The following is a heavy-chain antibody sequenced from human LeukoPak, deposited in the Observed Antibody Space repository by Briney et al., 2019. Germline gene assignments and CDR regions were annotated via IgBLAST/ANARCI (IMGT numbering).Heavy chain of an antibody. CDR3: AREGTYYYDSSGLDY. CDR2: INPNSGGT. J-gene: IGHJ4*02. D-gene: IGHD3-22*01. CDR1: GYTFTGYY. Sequence: ASVKVSYKASGYTFTGYYMHWVRQAPGQGLEWMGWINPNSGGTNYAQKFRGRVTMTRDTSISTAYMELSRLRSDDTAVYYCAREGTYYYDSSGLDYWGQGTLVTVSS. V-gene: IGHV1-2*02.